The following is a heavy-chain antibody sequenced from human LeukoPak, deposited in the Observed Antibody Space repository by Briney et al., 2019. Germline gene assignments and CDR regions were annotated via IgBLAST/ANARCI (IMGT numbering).Heavy chain of an antibody. V-gene: IGHV1-69*13. D-gene: IGHD3-3*01. Sequence: ASVKVSCKASGGTFSSYAISWVRQAPGQGLEWMGGIIPIFGTANYAQKFQGRVTITADESTSTAYMELSSLRSEDTAVYYCARAGETYYDFWSGRFDYWGQGTLVTVSS. J-gene: IGHJ4*02. CDR2: IIPIFGTA. CDR3: ARAGETYYDFWSGRFDY. CDR1: GGTFSSYA.